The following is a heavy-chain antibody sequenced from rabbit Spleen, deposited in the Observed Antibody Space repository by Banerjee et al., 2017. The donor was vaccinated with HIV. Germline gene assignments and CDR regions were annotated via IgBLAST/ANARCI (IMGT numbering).Heavy chain of an antibody. Sequence: QLKESGGGLVQPGGSLKLSCKASGFTLSSYYMNWVRQAPGKGLEWIGYIDPVFGITYYANWVNGRFSISRENAQNTVYLQLNSLTVADTATYFCARETSSGWGVVSFYFNLWGPGTLVTVS. V-gene: IGHV1S7*01. CDR1: GFTLSSYY. D-gene: IGHD4-1*01. CDR2: IDPVFGIT. CDR3: ARETSSGWGVVSFYFNL. J-gene: IGHJ4*01.